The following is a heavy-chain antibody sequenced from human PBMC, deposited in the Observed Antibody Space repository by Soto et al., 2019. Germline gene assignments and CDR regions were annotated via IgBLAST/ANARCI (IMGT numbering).Heavy chain of an antibody. J-gene: IGHJ4*02. CDR1: GGSISTSSYF. CDR3: ARHRWGSGSYSGLLDF. Sequence: QLQLQESGPGLVKPSETLSLTCSVSGGSISTSSYFWGWIRQPPGKGLEWVGAVHYSGSANYRSSLQSRVTISVDTSQNQFSLRLRSVTAADTAVYYCARHRWGSGSYSGLLDFWGRGALVTVSS. V-gene: IGHV4-39*01. CDR2: VHYSGSA. D-gene: IGHD3-10*01.